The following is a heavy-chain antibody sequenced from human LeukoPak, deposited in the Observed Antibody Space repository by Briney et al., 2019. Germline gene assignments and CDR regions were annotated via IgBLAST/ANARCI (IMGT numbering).Heavy chain of an antibody. Sequence: SGGSLRLSCAASGFTFSSYGMHWVRQGPGKGLVWVSRINSDGSTTNYADSVKGRFTTSRDNAKNTLYLQMNNLRAEDTAVYYCVRVDGGYWGQGTLVTVSS. V-gene: IGHV3-74*01. D-gene: IGHD3-16*01. CDR2: INSDGSTT. CDR3: VRVDGGY. J-gene: IGHJ4*02. CDR1: GFTFSSYG.